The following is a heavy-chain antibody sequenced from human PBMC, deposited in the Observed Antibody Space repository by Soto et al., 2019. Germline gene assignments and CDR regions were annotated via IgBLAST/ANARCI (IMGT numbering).Heavy chain of an antibody. Sequence: PGGSVRLSCAASGFPFSDSYMAWIRQAPGKGLEEIATISSTGSTPYYADSVKGRFTISRDNAQNSLYLEMNNLRAEDTAVYYCARGQQLVANWLDPWGQGILVTVSS. CDR1: GFPFSDSY. CDR2: ISSTGSTP. V-gene: IGHV3-11*01. CDR3: ARGQQLVANWLDP. J-gene: IGHJ5*02. D-gene: IGHD6-6*01.